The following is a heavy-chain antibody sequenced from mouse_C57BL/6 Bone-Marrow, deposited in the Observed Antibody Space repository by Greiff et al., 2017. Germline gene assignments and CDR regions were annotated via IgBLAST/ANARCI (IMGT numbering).Heavy chain of an antibody. CDR1: GYTFTDYY. CDR3: ARCYYGSSYYFDY. CDR2: INPYNGGT. D-gene: IGHD1-1*01. Sequence: EVQGVESGPVLVKPGASVKMSCKASGYTFTDYYMNWAKQSHGKSLEWIGVINPYNGGTSYNQKFKGKATLTVDKSSSTAYMELNSLTSEDSAVYYCARCYYGSSYYFDYWGQGTTLTVSS. V-gene: IGHV1-19*01. J-gene: IGHJ2*01.